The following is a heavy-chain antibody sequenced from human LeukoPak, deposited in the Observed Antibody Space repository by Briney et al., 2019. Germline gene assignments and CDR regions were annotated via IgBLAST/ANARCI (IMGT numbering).Heavy chain of an antibody. CDR2: ISYDGSNK. V-gene: IGHV3-30-3*01. CDR1: GFTFSSYA. J-gene: IGHJ4*02. CDR3: AKGRLDPNLVLHY. Sequence: QPGGSLRLSCAASGFTFSSYAMPWVRQAPGKGLEWVAVISYDGSNKYYADSVKGRFTISRDNPKNTLSLQMDSLRTEDTALYYCAKGRLDPNLVLHYWGQGTLVTVSS. D-gene: IGHD4/OR15-4a*01.